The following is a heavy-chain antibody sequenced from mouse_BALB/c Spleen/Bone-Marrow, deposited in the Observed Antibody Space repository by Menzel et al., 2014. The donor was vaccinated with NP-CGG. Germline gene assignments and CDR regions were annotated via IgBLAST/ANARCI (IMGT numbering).Heavy chain of an antibody. CDR1: GYTFTTYT. D-gene: IGHD2-1*01. Sequence: VQLEESGAELARPGASVKMSCRASGYTFTTYTMHWVKQRPGQGLEWIGYINPSSGYTYYNQKFKGKATLTVDKSSSAAYMQLSSLTSEDSAVYYCARDHCNYDAMDYWGQGTSVTVSS. V-gene: IGHV1-4*01. CDR3: ARDHCNYDAMDY. CDR2: INPSSGYT. J-gene: IGHJ4*01.